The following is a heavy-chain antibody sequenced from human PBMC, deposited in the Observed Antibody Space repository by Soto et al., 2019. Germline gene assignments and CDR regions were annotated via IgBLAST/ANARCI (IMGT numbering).Heavy chain of an antibody. J-gene: IGHJ6*03. CDR3: TTDLGWVGYCSSTSCHKYYYYYMDV. V-gene: IGHV3-15*01. Sequence: EVQLVESGGGLVKPGGSLRLSCAASGFTFSNAWMSWVRQAPGKGLEWVGRIKSKTDGGTTDYAAPVKGRFTISRDDSKNTLYLQMNSLKTEDTAVYYCTTDLGWVGYCSSTSCHKYYYYYMDVWGKGTTVTVSS. CDR2: IKSKTDGGTT. D-gene: IGHD2-2*02. CDR1: GFTFSNAW.